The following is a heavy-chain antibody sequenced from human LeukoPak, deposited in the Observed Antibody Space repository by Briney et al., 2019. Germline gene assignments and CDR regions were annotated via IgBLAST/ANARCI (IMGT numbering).Heavy chain of an antibody. CDR3: ARGREIHGGSDTKLDDY. D-gene: IGHD3-10*01. J-gene: IGHJ4*02. CDR1: GYSFTDYY. Sequence: GASVKVSCKASGYSFTDYYMHWVRQAPGRGLEWMGWISPRSGDTSYAQKFQGRVTMTRDTSINTVDMDLSGLTSDDTAVFYCARGREIHGGSDTKLDDYWGQGTLVTVSS. V-gene: IGHV1-2*02. CDR2: ISPRSGDT.